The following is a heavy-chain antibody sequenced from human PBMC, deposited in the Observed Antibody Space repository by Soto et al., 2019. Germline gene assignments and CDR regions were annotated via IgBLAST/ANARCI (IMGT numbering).Heavy chain of an antibody. V-gene: IGHV3-74*03. D-gene: IGHD6-13*01. CDR3: ARGGLQHALDV. CDR1: GFTFSNYW. CDR2: VNNDGTDT. Sequence: EVQLVESGGGLVQPGGSLRLSCAASGFTFSNYWMYWVRQAPGKGLVWVSRVNNDGTDTTHADSVKGRYTISRDNAENTLYLQMNSLRAEDTAVYYCARGGLQHALDVWGQGSTVTVSS. J-gene: IGHJ6*02.